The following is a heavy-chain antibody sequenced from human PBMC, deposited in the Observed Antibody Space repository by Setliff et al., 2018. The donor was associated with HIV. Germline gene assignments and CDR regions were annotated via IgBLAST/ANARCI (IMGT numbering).Heavy chain of an antibody. CDR2: IYHSGSS. V-gene: IGHV4-38-2*01. J-gene: IGHJ4*02. CDR1: GYSISSGYY. Sequence: SETLSLTCAVSGYSISSGYYWGWIRQPPGKGLEWIGSIYHSGSSYYSPSLKSRVTLFLDTSKNHFSLHLTSVTAADTAIYFCARGGPAMEGWGDYFDYWGQGKLVTVSS. CDR3: ARGGPAMEGWGDYFDY. D-gene: IGHD5-18*01.